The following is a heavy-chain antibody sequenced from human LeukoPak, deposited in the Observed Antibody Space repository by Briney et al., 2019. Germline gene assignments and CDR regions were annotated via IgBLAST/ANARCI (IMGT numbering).Heavy chain of an antibody. CDR1: GFTFSSYW. V-gene: IGHV3-74*01. J-gene: IGHJ4*02. D-gene: IGHD3-10*01. Sequence: GGSLRLSCAASGFTFSSYWMYWVRQAPGKGLVWVSRINTDGSSTDYADSVKGRFTISRDNAENTLYVQMNSLRAEDTAVYYCARGGIRFIDYWGQGTQVTVSS. CDR3: ARGGIRFIDY. CDR2: INTDGSST.